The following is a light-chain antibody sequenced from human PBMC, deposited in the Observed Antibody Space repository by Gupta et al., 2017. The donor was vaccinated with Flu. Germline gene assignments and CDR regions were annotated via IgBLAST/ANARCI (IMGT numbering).Light chain of an antibody. CDR3: QQEDSFPYN. V-gene: IGKV4-1*01. J-gene: IGKJ2*01. CDR1: QSVLDSSNNNNY. CDR2: WAS. Sequence: DIVMTQSPDSLAVSLGERATINCRSSQSVLDSSNNNNYLAWYQHKPGQPPRLLIYWASTRESGVPDRFSGRGSGTEFTLTISSLQAEDVAIYYCQQEDSFPYNFGQGTKMDI.